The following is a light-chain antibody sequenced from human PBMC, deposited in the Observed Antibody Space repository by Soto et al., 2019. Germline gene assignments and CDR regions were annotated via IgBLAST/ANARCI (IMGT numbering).Light chain of an antibody. V-gene: IGKV1-9*01. Sequence: DIQLTQSPYFLSASVGDRVTITCRASQGIGSYLAWYQQKPGKAPKLLIYAASTLQSGVPSRFSGSGSGTDFTLTISSLQPEDFATYYCQQLNSYPFITFGQGTRLEIK. CDR2: AAS. CDR3: QQLNSYPFIT. J-gene: IGKJ5*01. CDR1: QGIGSY.